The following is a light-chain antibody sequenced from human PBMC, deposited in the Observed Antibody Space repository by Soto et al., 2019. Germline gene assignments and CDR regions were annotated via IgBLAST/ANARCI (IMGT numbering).Light chain of an antibody. V-gene: IGLV2-14*03. CDR3: NSYREDHPRFYV. CDR1: HSDIGNYTY. Sequence: QSVLTQPASVSGSPGQSITISCTGTHSDIGNYTYVSWYQHLPGKAPKLMIYDVGSRPSGVSSRFSGSKSGNTASLAISGLQAEDEADYYCNSYREDHPRFYVFGTGTKLTVL. J-gene: IGLJ1*01. CDR2: DVG.